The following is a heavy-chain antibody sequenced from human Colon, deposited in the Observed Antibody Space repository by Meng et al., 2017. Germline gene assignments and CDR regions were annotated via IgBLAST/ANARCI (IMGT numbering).Heavy chain of an antibody. CDR3: ARVIGGWPYYFDY. D-gene: IGHD6-19*01. Sequence: QAHSLESGPGLVRPSGPLSLTCTVSGGSVTSGSHYWSWIRQSPGKGLEWIGYIFHSGSTNYNPSLKSRVTLSVDTSKNQFSLKLGSVTAADTAVYYCARVIGGWPYYFDYWGQGTLVTVSS. CDR1: GGSVTSGSHY. CDR2: IFHSGST. V-gene: IGHV4-61*01. J-gene: IGHJ4*02.